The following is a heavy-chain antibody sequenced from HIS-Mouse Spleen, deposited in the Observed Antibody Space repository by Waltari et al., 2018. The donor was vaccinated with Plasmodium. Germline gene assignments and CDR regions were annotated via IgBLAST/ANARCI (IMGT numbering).Heavy chain of an antibody. J-gene: IGHJ2*01. V-gene: IGHV4-34*01. Sequence: QVQLQQWGAGLLKPSETLSLTCAVSGGSFRGYSWSWIRQPPGKGLEWIGEINHSGSTNYNPSLKSRVTISVDTSKNQFSLKLSSVTAADTAVYYCARVTSSGVYWYFDLWGRGTLVTVSS. CDR1: GGSFRGYS. CDR3: ARVTSSGVYWYFDL. CDR2: INHSGST. D-gene: IGHD3-3*01.